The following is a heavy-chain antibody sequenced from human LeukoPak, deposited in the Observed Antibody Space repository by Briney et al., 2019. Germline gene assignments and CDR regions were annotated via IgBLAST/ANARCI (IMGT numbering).Heavy chain of an antibody. CDR2: ISWDGGTT. Sequence: PGGSLRLSCAASGFTFDDYAMHWVRQAPGRGLEWVSLISWDGGTTYYAGSVKGRFTISRDNSKSSLFLQMDNQRLEDTALYYCSKGAFGVVPVPDSWGQGTLVTVSS. CDR1: GFTFDDYA. D-gene: IGHD3-3*01. V-gene: IGHV3-43D*03. CDR3: SKGAFGVVPVPDS. J-gene: IGHJ4*02.